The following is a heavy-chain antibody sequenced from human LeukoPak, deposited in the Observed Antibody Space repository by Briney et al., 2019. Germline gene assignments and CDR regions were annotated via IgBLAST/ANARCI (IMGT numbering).Heavy chain of an antibody. Sequence: SETLSLTCALYAGSFSGYYWRWIGHPAGKWLEWIGEINHRGSNKYNPSLKSRVTISVDTSKNQFSLKLRSVTGADTAVYYCAGWAYDYVWGSYREPGLWGQRTLVTVSS. CDR2: INHRGSN. CDR3: AGWAYDYVWGSYREPGL. V-gene: IGHV4-34*01. D-gene: IGHD3-16*02. CDR1: AGSFSGYY. J-gene: IGHJ4*02.